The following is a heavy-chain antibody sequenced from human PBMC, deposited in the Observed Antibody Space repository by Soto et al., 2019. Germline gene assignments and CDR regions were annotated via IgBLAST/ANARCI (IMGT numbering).Heavy chain of an antibody. D-gene: IGHD3-3*01. CDR1: GGSISSGGYS. V-gene: IGHV4-30-2*01. J-gene: IGHJ5*02. CDR3: ARVGYDFWSGSYNWFDP. Sequence: QLQLQESGSGLVKPSQTLSLTCAVSGGSISSGGYSWSWIRQPPGKGLEWIGYIYHSGSTYYNPSLKSRVTISGDRYKNQFSLKLSSVTAADTAVYYCARVGYDFWSGSYNWFDPWGQGTLVTVSS. CDR2: IYHSGST.